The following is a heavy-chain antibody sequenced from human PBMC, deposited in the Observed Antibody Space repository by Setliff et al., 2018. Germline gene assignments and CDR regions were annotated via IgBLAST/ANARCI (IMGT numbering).Heavy chain of an antibody. J-gene: IGHJ4*02. CDR2: ISHSGSA. CDR1: GYSISSGNY. CDR3: ARGAGWCCDSSGYYYDY. D-gene: IGHD3-22*01. V-gene: IGHV4-38-2*01. Sequence: SSETLSLTCAVSGYSISSGNYWGWIRQPPGKGLEWIGSISHSGSAYYNPSLKSRVTISVDTSKNQFSLKLSSVTAADTAVYYCARGAGWCCDSSGYYYDYWGQGTLVTVSS.